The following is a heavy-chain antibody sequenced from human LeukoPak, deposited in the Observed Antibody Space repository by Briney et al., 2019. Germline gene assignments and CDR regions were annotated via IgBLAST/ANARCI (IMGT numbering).Heavy chain of an antibody. CDR1: GFTFSSYS. V-gene: IGHV3-21*01. Sequence: GGSLRLSCAASGFTFSSYSMNWVRQAPGKGLEWVSSISSSSSYIYYADSVKGRFTISRDNAKNSLYLQMNSLRAEDTAVYYCARGDPTYYYDSSGYVREAFDIWGQGTMVTVSS. CDR3: ARGDPTYYYDSSGYVREAFDI. CDR2: ISSSSSYI. J-gene: IGHJ3*02. D-gene: IGHD3-22*01.